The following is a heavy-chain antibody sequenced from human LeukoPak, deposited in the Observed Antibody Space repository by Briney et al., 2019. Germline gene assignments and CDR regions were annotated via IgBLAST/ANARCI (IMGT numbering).Heavy chain of an antibody. V-gene: IGHV4-4*02. CDR2: IYHSGST. D-gene: IGHD3/OR15-3a*01. CDR3: ARHWGTGYPFVFDS. CDR1: GGSISSSNW. J-gene: IGHJ4*02. Sequence: PSETLSLTCAVSGGSISSSNWWSWVRQPPGKGLEWIGEIYHSGSTNYNPSLKSRVTISVDKSKNQFSLKLSPVTAADTAVYYCARHWGTGYPFVFDSWGQGTLVTVSS.